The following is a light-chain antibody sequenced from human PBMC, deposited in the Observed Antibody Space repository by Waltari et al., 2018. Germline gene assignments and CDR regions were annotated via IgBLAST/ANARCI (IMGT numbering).Light chain of an antibody. Sequence: DIQMSQAPSSLSASVGDRVTITCRASQGISSYLHWYQQKPGKAPKLLVYYVNRLPSGVPSRFSGSGAGTEFTLTISSLQPEDFATYYCQQGSSYPFTFGPGTKLDIK. V-gene: IGKV1-17*01. J-gene: IGKJ3*01. CDR3: QQGSSYPFT. CDR2: YVN. CDR1: QGISSY.